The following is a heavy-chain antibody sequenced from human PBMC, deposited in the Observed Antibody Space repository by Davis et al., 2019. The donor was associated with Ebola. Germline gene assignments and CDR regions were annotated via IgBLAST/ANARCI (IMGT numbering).Heavy chain of an antibody. J-gene: IGHJ4*02. CDR3: ASSYYYDSSGYYYHGEFYFDY. CDR1: GFTFSSYW. V-gene: IGHV3-23*01. CDR2: ISGSGGST. D-gene: IGHD3-22*01. Sequence: GESLKISCAASGFTFSSYWMSWVRQAPGKGLEWVSAISGSGGSTYYADSVKGRFTISRDNSKNTLYLQMNSLRAEDTAVYYCASSYYYDSSGYYYHGEFYFDYWGQGTLVTVSS.